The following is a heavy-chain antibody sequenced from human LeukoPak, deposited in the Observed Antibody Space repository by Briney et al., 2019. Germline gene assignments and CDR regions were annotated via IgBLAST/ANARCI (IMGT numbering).Heavy chain of an antibody. V-gene: IGHV4-59*01. CDR2: IYYSGST. D-gene: IGHD3-16*01. J-gene: IGHJ4*02. CDR1: GGSISSYY. CDR3: ARTITFGGVTDGDYFDY. Sequence: SETLSLNCTVSGGSISSYYWSWIRQPPGKGLEWIGYIYYSGSTNYNPSLKSRVTISVDTSKNQFSLKLSSVTAADTAVYYCARTITFGGVTDGDYFDYWGQGTLVTVSS.